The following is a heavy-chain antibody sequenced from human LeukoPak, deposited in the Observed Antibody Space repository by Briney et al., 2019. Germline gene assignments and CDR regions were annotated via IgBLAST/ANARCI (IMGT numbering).Heavy chain of an antibody. D-gene: IGHD3-22*01. Sequence: GGSLRLSCAASGFTFSSYWMHWVRQAPGKGLVWVSRINSDGSSTSYADSVKGRFTISRDNAKNMLYLQMNSLRAEDTAVYYCARSYYDSSALDYWGQGTLVTVSS. CDR1: GFTFSSYW. J-gene: IGHJ4*02. CDR3: ARSYYDSSALDY. V-gene: IGHV3-74*01. CDR2: INSDGSST.